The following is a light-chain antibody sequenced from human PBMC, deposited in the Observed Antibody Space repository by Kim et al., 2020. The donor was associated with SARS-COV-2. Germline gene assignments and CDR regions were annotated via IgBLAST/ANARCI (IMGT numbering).Light chain of an antibody. Sequence: SASVGDRVTMSCRASQSFGDYLAWYQQKPGKAPKLLIYKASNLKRGVPSRFSGSGSGTEFTLTIASLQPDDFATYYCQQYDSYSGTFGQGTKLEI. CDR3: QQYDSYSGT. CDR2: KAS. V-gene: IGKV1-5*03. J-gene: IGKJ2*01. CDR1: QSFGDY.